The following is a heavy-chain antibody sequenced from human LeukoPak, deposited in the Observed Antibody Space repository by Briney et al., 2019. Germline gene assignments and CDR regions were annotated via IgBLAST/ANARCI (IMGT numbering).Heavy chain of an antibody. D-gene: IGHD4-17*01. CDR1: GFTISNYS. Sequence: SLTLSCPASGFTISNYSMHWARQAPGQGLDSLAILSHDVGSKCYADSVKGGFTISRDNSKNSLYLQMNSLRAGDTAVYYCAREDYGEYYFDYWGQGTLVTVSS. CDR3: AREDYGEYYFDY. J-gene: IGHJ4*02. V-gene: IGHV3-30*04. CDR2: LSHDVGSK.